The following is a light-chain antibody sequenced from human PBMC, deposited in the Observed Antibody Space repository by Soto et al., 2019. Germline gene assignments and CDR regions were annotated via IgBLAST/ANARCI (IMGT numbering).Light chain of an antibody. V-gene: IGKV4-1*01. J-gene: IGKJ5*01. CDR3: QQYYSSHT. CDR1: QSVLYSSNNKNY. Sequence: DIVMTQSPDSLAVSLGERATINCKSSQSVLYSSNNKNYLAWYQQKPGQPPKLLVYWGSTRGSGVPGRFSGSGSGTDFTLAISSLQAEDVAVYYCQQYYSSHTFGQGTRLEI. CDR2: WGS.